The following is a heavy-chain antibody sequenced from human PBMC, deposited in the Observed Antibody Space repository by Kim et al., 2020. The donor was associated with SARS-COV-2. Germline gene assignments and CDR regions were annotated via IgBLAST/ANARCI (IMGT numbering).Heavy chain of an antibody. CDR3: ARSVAIMPPGMDA. D-gene: IGHD2-21*01. CDR1: GYTFTTYA. Sequence: ASVKVSCKASGYTFTTYAMKWVRQAPGQGLEWMGWINTGRGNTKYAEKFQGRVTITRDTSARTAYIELSSLRPEDTAIYYCARSVAIMPPGMDAWGQGT. V-gene: IGHV1-3*04. CDR2: INTGRGNT. J-gene: IGHJ6*02.